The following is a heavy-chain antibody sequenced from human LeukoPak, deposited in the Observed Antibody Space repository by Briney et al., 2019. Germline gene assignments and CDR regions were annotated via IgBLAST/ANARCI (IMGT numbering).Heavy chain of an antibody. J-gene: IGHJ3*02. Sequence: ASVKVSCKASGYTFTSYYMHWVRQAPGQGLEWMGIINPSGGSTSYAQKFQGRVTMTRDTSTSTVYMELSSLRSEDTAVYYCARTIAGARRVVDDAFDIWGQGTMVTVSS. CDR1: GYTFTSYY. CDR3: ARTIAGARRVVDDAFDI. V-gene: IGHV1-46*01. D-gene: IGHD1-26*01. CDR2: INPSGGST.